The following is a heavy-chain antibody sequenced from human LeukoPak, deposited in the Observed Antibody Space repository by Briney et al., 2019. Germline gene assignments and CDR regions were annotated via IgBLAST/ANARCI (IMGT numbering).Heavy chain of an antibody. J-gene: IGHJ4*02. Sequence: GGSLRLSCAASGFTVSSNYMSWVRQAPGKGLEWVSVIYSGGSTYYADSVKGRFTISRDKTKNTLYLQMNSLRAEDTAVYYCAKSAYYDASGYYREYYFDYWGQGTLVTVSS. CDR2: IYSGGST. D-gene: IGHD3-22*01. CDR1: GFTVSSNY. V-gene: IGHV3-53*01. CDR3: AKSAYYDASGYYREYYFDY.